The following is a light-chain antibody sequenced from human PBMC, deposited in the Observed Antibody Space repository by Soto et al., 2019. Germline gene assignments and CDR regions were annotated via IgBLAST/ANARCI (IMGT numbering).Light chain of an antibody. V-gene: IGLV2-8*01. Sequence: QSVLTQPPSASGSPGESVTISCTGSSGDIGAFKYVSWFQQFQAKPPKLIIYEVTERPSGVPGRFSGSKSDNTASLTVSGLQPDDEGIYFCSAYAGFNNLLFGGGTKLTVL. CDR3: SAYAGFNNLL. CDR2: EVT. J-gene: IGLJ2*01. CDR1: SGDIGAFKY.